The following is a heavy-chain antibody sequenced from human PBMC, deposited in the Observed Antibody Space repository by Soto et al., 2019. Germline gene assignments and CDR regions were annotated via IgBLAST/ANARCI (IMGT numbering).Heavy chain of an antibody. J-gene: IGHJ4*02. Sequence: PGGSQRLSCGASGVNFSSHAMAWVSKTPRKGLDFVSTITYSGDKTSHADSVKGRFTIYRDNSKNTLYPQMNSLRVEDTAVYYCAKRPSTGSREFDSWGQGTLVTVSS. CDR2: ITYSGDKT. CDR1: GVNFSSHA. D-gene: IGHD3-10*01. V-gene: IGHV3-23*01. CDR3: AKRPSTGSREFDS.